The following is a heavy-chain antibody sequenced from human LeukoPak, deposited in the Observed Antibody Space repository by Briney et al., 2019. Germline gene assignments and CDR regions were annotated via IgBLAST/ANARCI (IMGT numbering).Heavy chain of an antibody. Sequence: DPGRSLTPSCAPSAPTVSKAWMSWVRHAPGKRLEGVVHIKSKTDGGTTDYAAPVKGRITISRDDSKNTLFLQMNSLKTDDTAVYYCTTSTAYWGQGTLVTVSS. CDR3: TTSTAY. CDR1: APTVSKAW. D-gene: IGHD2-21*02. J-gene: IGHJ4*02. CDR2: IKSKTDGGTT. V-gene: IGHV3-15*01.